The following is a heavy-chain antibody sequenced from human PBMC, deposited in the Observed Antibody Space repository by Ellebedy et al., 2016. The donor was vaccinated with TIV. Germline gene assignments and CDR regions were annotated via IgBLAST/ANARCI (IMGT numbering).Heavy chain of an antibody. D-gene: IGHD1-1*01. CDR1: GDSVSNNSAA. CDR2: TYYRSKWYN. Sequence: SETLSLTCAISGDSVSNNSAAWNWIRQSPSRGLEWLGRTYYRSKWYNDYAVSVKSRITINPDTSKNQFSLRLNSVTPEDTAVYYCARDPRLEGGFDPWGQGTLVTVSS. V-gene: IGHV6-1*01. J-gene: IGHJ5*02. CDR3: ARDPRLEGGFDP.